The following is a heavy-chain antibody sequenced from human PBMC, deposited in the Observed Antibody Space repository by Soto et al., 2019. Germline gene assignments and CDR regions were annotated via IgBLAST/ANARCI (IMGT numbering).Heavy chain of an antibody. J-gene: IGHJ4*02. V-gene: IGHV4-39*01. CDR2: IYYSGGT. CDR1: GGSISSSSYY. CDR3: ARHVIPLLTEQWLERDY. Sequence: PSETLSLTCTVSGGSISSSSYYWGWIRQPPGKGLEWIGSIYYSGGTYYNPSLKSRVTISVDTSKNQFSLKLSSVTAADTAVYYCARHVIPLLTEQWLERDYWGQGTLVTVSS. D-gene: IGHD6-19*01.